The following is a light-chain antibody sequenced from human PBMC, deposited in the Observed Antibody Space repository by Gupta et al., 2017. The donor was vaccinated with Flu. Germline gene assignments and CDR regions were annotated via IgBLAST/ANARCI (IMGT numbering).Light chain of an antibody. V-gene: IGLV3-1*01. CDR2: KDS. CDR3: QAWDSSTVV. Sequence: SYELTQPPSVSVSPGQTASITCSGDKLGDKYACWYQQKPGQSPVLVIYKDSKRPSGIPERFSGSTSGNTATLTIRGTQAMDEADYYCQAWDSSTVVFGGGTKLTVL. J-gene: IGLJ2*01. CDR1: KLGDKY.